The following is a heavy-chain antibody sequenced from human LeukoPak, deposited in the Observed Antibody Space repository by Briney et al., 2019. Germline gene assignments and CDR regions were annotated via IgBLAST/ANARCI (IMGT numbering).Heavy chain of an antibody. CDR2: INHSGST. Sequence: PSETLSLTCAVYGGSFSSYYWSWIRQPPGKGLEWIGEINHSGSTNYNPSLKSRVTISVDTSKNQFSLKLSSVTAADTAVYYCARGGWAYYYGSGSSREYYYYGLDVWGQGTTVTVSS. D-gene: IGHD3-10*01. V-gene: IGHV4-34*01. J-gene: IGHJ6*02. CDR3: ARGGWAYYYGSGSSREYYYYGLDV. CDR1: GGSFSSYY.